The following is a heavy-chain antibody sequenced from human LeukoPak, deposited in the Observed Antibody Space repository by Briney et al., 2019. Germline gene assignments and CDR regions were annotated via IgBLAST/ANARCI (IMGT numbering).Heavy chain of an antibody. CDR3: ARGLYYDSSGYYHGYWFDP. CDR2: MNPNSDNK. Sequence: ASVKVSCKASGYTFTSYNINWVRQATGQGLEWMGWMNPNSDNKGYAQKFQGRVTMTRNTSISTAYMELSSLRSEDTAVYYCARGLYYDSSGYYHGYWFDPWGQGTLVTVSS. CDR1: GYTFTSYN. V-gene: IGHV1-8*01. J-gene: IGHJ5*02. D-gene: IGHD3-22*01.